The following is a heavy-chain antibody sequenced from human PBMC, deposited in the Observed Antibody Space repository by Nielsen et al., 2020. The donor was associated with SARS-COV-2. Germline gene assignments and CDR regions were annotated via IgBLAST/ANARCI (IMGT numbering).Heavy chain of an antibody. D-gene: IGHD1-26*01. Sequence: ASVKVSCKASGYTFTSYYMHWVRQAPGQGLEWMGIINPSGGSTSYAQKFQGRVTMTRDTSTSTVYMELSSLRSEDTAVYYCARESQVGAPHYYGMDVWGQGTTVTVSS. CDR1: GYTFTSYY. J-gene: IGHJ6*02. CDR3: ARESQVGAPHYYGMDV. CDR2: INPSGGST. V-gene: IGHV1-46*01.